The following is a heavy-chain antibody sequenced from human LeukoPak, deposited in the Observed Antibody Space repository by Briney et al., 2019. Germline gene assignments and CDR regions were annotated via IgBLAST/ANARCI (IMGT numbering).Heavy chain of an antibody. CDR2: INPNSGGT. V-gene: IGHV1-2*02. Sequence: GASVKVSCKASGGTFSSYAISWVRQAPGQGLEWMGWINPNSGGTNYAQKFQGRVTMTRDTSISTAYMELSRLRSDDTAVYYCARDPVSSVPSDYWGQGTLVTVSS. CDR1: GGTFSSYA. D-gene: IGHD2-2*01. J-gene: IGHJ4*02. CDR3: ARDPVSSVPSDY.